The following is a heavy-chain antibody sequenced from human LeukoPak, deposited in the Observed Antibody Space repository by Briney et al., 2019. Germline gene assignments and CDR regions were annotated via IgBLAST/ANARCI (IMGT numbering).Heavy chain of an antibody. Sequence: PGGSLRLSCAASGFTFSSYSMNWVRQAPGKGLEWVSSISSSSSYIYYADSVKGRFTISRDNAKSSLYLQMNSLRAEDTAVYYCARELLWFGEPRNWFDPWGQGTLVTVSS. V-gene: IGHV3-21*01. CDR3: ARELLWFGEPRNWFDP. D-gene: IGHD3-10*01. CDR2: ISSSSSYI. J-gene: IGHJ5*02. CDR1: GFTFSSYS.